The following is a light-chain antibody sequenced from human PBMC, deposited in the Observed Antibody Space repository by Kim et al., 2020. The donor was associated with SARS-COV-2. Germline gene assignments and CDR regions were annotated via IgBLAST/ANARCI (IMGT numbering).Light chain of an antibody. Sequence: EPSSISCRSSQSLLHSNGYNYLDWYLQKPGQSPQLLIYLGSNRASGVPDRCSGSGSGTDFTLKISRVEAEDVGVYYCMQALQTPLTFGGGTKLEI. CDR1: QSLLHSNGYNY. J-gene: IGKJ4*01. V-gene: IGKV2-28*01. CDR2: LGS. CDR3: MQALQTPLT.